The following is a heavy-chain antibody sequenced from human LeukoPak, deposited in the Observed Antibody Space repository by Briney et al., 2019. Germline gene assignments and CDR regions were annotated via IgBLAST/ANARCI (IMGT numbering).Heavy chain of an antibody. CDR3: AKASSRWYFDG. J-gene: IGHJ4*02. V-gene: IGHV3-23*01. D-gene: IGHD6-13*01. CDR2: IGPSGGYT. Sequence: GGSLRLSCAASGFTFSTYVLSWVRQAPGQGLEWVSVIGPSGGYTNYADSVKGRFTISRDDSKNTLYLQMNSLRAEDTAVYYCAKASSRWYFDGWGQGTLVTVSS. CDR1: GFTFSTYV.